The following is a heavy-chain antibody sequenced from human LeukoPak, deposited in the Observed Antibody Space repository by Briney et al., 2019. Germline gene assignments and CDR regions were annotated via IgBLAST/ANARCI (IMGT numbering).Heavy chain of an antibody. Sequence: PGGSLRLSCAASGFTFSSNWMAWVRQAPGKGLEWVANIKQDASVKQYVDSVKGRFTISRDNADNSVYLQMNSLRIEDTAVYYCARDVVGALDYWGQGTLVTVSS. J-gene: IGHJ4*02. V-gene: IGHV3-7*01. CDR3: ARDVVGALDY. CDR2: IKQDASVK. D-gene: IGHD2-15*01. CDR1: GFTFSSNW.